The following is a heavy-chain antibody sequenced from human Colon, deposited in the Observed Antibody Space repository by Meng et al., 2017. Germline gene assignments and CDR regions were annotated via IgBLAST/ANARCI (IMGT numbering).Heavy chain of an antibody. CDR2: ITPSGGGT. CDR1: GVTFSNYA. Sequence: EVQLVESGGGLVLPGGSLRLSCAVSGVTFSNYAMSWVRQAPGKGLEWVATITPSGGGTYCADSVKGRFTISRDNSKNTLFLQMNSLRVEDSAVYFCVKDRIEGSTGIDYWGQETLVTVSS. D-gene: IGHD4-11*01. V-gene: IGHV3-23*04. CDR3: VKDRIEGSTGIDY. J-gene: IGHJ4*02.